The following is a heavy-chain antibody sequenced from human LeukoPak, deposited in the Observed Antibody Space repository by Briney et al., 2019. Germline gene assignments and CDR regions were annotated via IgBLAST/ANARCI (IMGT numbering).Heavy chain of an antibody. D-gene: IGHD6-19*01. CDR3: ARGSSVAGLDY. V-gene: IGHV1-2*02. Sequence: ASVKVSCKASGYTFTGYYMHWVRQAPGQGLEWMGWINPNSGGTNYAQKFQGRVTMTRDMSTSTVYMELSSLRSEDTAVYYCARGSSVAGLDYWGQGTLVTVSS. CDR1: GYTFTGYY. CDR2: INPNSGGT. J-gene: IGHJ4*02.